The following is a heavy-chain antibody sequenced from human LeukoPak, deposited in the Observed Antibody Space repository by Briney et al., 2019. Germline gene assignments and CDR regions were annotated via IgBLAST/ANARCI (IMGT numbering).Heavy chain of an antibody. CDR1: GGSISSGSYY. Sequence: SETLSLTCTVSGGSISSGSYYWSWIRQPAGKGLEWIGRIYTSGSTNYNPSLKSRVTISVDTSKNQFSLKLSSVTAADTAVYYCARGWGFYSNYDATNWFDPWGQGTLSPSPQ. CDR2: IYTSGST. D-gene: IGHD4-11*01. CDR3: ARGWGFYSNYDATNWFDP. J-gene: IGHJ5*02. V-gene: IGHV4-61*02.